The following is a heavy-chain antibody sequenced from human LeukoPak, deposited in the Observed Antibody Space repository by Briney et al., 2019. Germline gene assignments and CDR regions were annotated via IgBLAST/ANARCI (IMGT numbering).Heavy chain of an antibody. CDR1: GFTFSSYT. CDR3: AKDLLWFGEHSYYGMDV. D-gene: IGHD3-10*01. CDR2: ISYDGSNK. J-gene: IGHJ6*02. Sequence: GGSLRLSCAASGFTFSSYTITWVRQAPGKGLEWVAVISYDGSNKYYADSVKGRFTISRDNSKNTLYLQMNSLRAEDTAVYYCAKDLLWFGEHSYYGMDVWGQGTTVTVSS. V-gene: IGHV3-30*18.